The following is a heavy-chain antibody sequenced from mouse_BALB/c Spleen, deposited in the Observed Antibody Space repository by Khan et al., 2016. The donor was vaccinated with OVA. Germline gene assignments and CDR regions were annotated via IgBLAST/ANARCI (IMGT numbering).Heavy chain of an antibody. J-gene: IGHJ4*01. CDR2: IWGDGNT. V-gene: IGHV2-3*01. CDR3: AKDRGDYAVDN. CDR1: GFSLTSYG. Sequence: QVQPKLLGPGLVAPSQSLSITCTVLGFSLTSYGVSWVRQPPGKGLAWPGVIWGDGNTNFHSALRSILSISKDNSKRQVFLKLNSLQTDDTDTYYCAKDRGDYAVDNWGQGTTLTVSS.